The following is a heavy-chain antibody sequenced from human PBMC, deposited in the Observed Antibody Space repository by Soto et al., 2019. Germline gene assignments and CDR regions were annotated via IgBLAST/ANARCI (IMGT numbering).Heavy chain of an antibody. D-gene: IGHD3-10*01. CDR1: GGSISSGDYY. CDR2: IYYSGST. V-gene: IGHV4-30-4*01. CDR3: ARGVYGSGTYYNNWFDP. J-gene: IGHJ5*02. Sequence: SETLSLTCTVSGGSISSGDYYWSWIRQPPGKGLEWIGYIYYSGSTYYNPSLKSRVTISVDTSKNQFSLKLSSVTAADTAVYYCARGVYGSGTYYNNWFDPWGQGALVTVSS.